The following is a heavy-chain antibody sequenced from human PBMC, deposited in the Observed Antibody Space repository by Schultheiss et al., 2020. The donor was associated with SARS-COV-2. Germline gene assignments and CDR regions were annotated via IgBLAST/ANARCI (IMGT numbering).Heavy chain of an antibody. Sequence: GGSLRLSCAASGFTFSSYGMHWVRQAPGKGLEWVAVIWYDGSNKYYADSVKGRFTISRDNSKNTLYLQMNSLRAEDTAVYYCAILARPSTVTDPVDYWGQGTLVTVSS. CDR1: GFTFSSYG. CDR2: IWYDGSNK. J-gene: IGHJ4*02. D-gene: IGHD4-17*01. V-gene: IGHV3-30*02. CDR3: AILARPSTVTDPVDY.